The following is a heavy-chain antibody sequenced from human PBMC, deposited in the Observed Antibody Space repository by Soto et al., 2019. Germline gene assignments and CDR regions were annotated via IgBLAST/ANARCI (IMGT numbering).Heavy chain of an antibody. V-gene: IGHV3-23*01. CDR1: GFTISSNA. CDR2: ISERGDTT. J-gene: IGHJ4*02. CDR3: ARGGSYSTTTCDY. Sequence: GSLRLSCAASGFTISSNAMYWVRQAPGKGLEWVSGISERGDTTHYADSVKGRSTISRDNAKNSLYLQMNSLRAEDTAVYYCARGGSYSTTTCDYWGQGTLVTVSS. D-gene: IGHD1-26*01.